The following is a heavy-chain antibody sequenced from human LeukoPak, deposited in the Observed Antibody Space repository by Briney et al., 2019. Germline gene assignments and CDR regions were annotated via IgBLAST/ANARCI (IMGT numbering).Heavy chain of an antibody. CDR1: GFTVSSND. J-gene: IGHJ4*02. CDR3: ARDASVAGTWVFDY. Sequence: GGSLRLSCAASGFTVSSNDMSWVRQAPGKGLEWVSVIYSGGSTYYADSVKGRFTISRDNSKNTLYLQMNSLRAEDTAVYHCARDASVAGTWVFDYWGQGTLVTVSS. D-gene: IGHD6-19*01. CDR2: IYSGGST. V-gene: IGHV3-66*01.